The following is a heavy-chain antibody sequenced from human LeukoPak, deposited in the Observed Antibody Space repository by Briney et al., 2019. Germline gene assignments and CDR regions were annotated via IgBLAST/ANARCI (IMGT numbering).Heavy chain of an antibody. CDR2: IKPDGSEK. CDR1: GFTFSNYW. D-gene: IGHD4-17*01. V-gene: IGHV3-7*03. CDR3: TTGLPGVHGDYDY. J-gene: IGHJ4*02. Sequence: PGGSLRLSCAASGFTFSNYWMSWVRQAPGKGLEWVANIKPDGSEKYYVDSVKGRFTISRDNAKNSLFLQMNSLKTEDTAVYYCTTGLPGVHGDYDYWGQGTLVTVSS.